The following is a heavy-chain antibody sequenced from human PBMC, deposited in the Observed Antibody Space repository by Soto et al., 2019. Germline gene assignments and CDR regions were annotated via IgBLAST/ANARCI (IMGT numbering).Heavy chain of an antibody. Sequence: VGSLRLSCAASGFTFSSYGMHWVRQAPGKGLEWVAVIWYDGSNKYYADSVKGRFTISRDNSKNTLYLQMNSLRAEDTAVYYCASLRGYSYGYPFDYWGQGTLVTVSS. J-gene: IGHJ4*02. CDR1: GFTFSSYG. CDR2: IWYDGSNK. CDR3: ASLRGYSYGYPFDY. V-gene: IGHV3-33*01. D-gene: IGHD5-18*01.